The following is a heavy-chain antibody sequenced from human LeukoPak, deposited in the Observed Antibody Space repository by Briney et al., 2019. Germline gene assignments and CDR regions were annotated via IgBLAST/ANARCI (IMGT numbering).Heavy chain of an antibody. CDR1: GYTFSSYG. D-gene: IGHD2-15*01. J-gene: IGHJ6*02. V-gene: IGHV1-46*04. CDR3: ARDLLDCSGGSCYPTDHYGMDV. Sequence: GASVKVSCKASGYTFSSYGIAWVRQAPGQGLEWMGIINPGGGSTRYAQKLQGRVTLTRDTSTSTVYMELTSLRSEDTAVYYCARDLLDCSGGSCYPTDHYGMDVWGQGTTVTVSS. CDR2: INPGGGST.